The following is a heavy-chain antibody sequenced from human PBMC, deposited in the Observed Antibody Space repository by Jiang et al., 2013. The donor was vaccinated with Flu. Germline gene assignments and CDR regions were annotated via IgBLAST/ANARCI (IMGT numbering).Heavy chain of an antibody. J-gene: IGHJ4*02. V-gene: IGHV2-5*02. D-gene: IGHD2-8*01. CDR3: AHDSPLVSVSLFDY. CDR1: SLTTTAVG. Sequence: SLTTTAVGRGLGSVSPQERPWSGLHSFIGIDSKYYSPSLKNRVTVTKDSSKNQVVLTMTNMDPADTATYFCAHDSPLVSVSLFDYWGRGVLVTVSS. CDR2: FIGIDSK.